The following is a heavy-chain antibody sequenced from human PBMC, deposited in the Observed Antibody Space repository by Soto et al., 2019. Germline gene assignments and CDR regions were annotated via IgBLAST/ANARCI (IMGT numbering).Heavy chain of an antibody. CDR2: IYYSGST. J-gene: IGHJ5*02. Sequence: PSETLSLTCTVSGGSISSSSYYWGWIRQPPGKGLEWIGSIYYSGSTYYNPSLKSRVTISVDTSKNQFSLKLSSVTAADTAVYYCGRHVTTQWLVEGEYHWFYPWGQGTLVTVSS. V-gene: IGHV4-39*01. CDR3: GRHVTTQWLVEGEYHWFYP. CDR1: GGSISSSSYY. D-gene: IGHD6-19*01.